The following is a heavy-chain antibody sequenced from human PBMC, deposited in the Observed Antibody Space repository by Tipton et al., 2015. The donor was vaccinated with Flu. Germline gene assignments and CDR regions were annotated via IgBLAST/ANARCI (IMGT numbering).Heavy chain of an antibody. CDR1: GDSIRSSDYY. V-gene: IGHV4-38-2*02. D-gene: IGHD4-11*01. J-gene: IGHJ5*01. CDR3: ARRDYSNYVSEPKNWFDS. Sequence: TLSLTCTVSGDSIRSSDYYWGWVRQPPGKGLQWIVNIFHSGNAYRNPSLKSRVTISVDTSKNQFFLKLTSVTAADTAVYYCARRDYSNYVSEPKNWFDSWGQGALVTVSS. CDR2: IFHSGNA.